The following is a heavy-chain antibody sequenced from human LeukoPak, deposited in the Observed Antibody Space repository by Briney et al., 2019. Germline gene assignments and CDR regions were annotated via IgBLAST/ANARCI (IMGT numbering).Heavy chain of an antibody. V-gene: IGHV4-4*07. J-gene: IGHJ3*02. D-gene: IGHD2-15*01. CDR3: ARYCSGGSCYLKIPGAFDI. CDR1: GGSISSYY. Sequence: SETLSLTRTVSGGSISSYYWSWIRQPAGKGLEWIGRIYTSGSTNYNPSLKSRVTMSVDTSKNQFSLKLSSVTAADTAVYYCARYCSGGSCYLKIPGAFDIWGQGTMVTVSS. CDR2: IYTSGST.